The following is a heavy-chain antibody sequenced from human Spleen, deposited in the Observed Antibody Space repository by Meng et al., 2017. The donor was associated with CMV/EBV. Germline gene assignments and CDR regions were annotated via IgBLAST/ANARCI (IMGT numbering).Heavy chain of an antibody. Sequence: QITLKASGPTLVKPTQTTTLSCTFSGFSLSNSGVGVGWIRQPPGKALEWLALSYWDDDKRYSPSLKSRLNITKDTSKNQVVLTMTNMDPVDTATYYCAHMKKEGNTAMVHFDYWGQGTLVTVSS. V-gene: IGHV2-5*02. CDR2: SYWDDDK. CDR1: GFSLSNSGVG. J-gene: IGHJ4*02. CDR3: AHMKKEGNTAMVHFDY. D-gene: IGHD5-18*01.